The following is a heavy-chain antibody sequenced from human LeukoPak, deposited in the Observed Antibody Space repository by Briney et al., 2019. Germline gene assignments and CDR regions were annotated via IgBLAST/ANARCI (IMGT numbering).Heavy chain of an antibody. V-gene: IGHV3-48*03. CDR2: ISSSGSTI. J-gene: IGHJ4*02. Sequence: QRGGSLRLSCAASGFTFSSYEMNWVRQAPGKGLEWVSYISSSGSTIYYADSVKGRFTISRDNAKNSLYLQMNSLRAEDTAVYYCARRLRRNYFDYWGQGTLVTVSS. CDR3: ARRLRRNYFDY. D-gene: IGHD4-17*01. CDR1: GFTFSSYE.